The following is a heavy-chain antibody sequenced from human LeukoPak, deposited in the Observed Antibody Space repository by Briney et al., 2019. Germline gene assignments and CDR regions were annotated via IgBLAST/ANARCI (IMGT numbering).Heavy chain of an antibody. CDR1: GGTFSSYA. V-gene: IGHV1-69*13. J-gene: IGHJ3*02. D-gene: IGHD2-2*02. CDR2: IIPISGTA. CDR3: ARERPIVVVPAAIGGAFDI. Sequence: SVKVSCKASGGTFSSYAISWVRQAPGQGLEWMGGIIPISGTANYAQKFQGRVTITADESTSTAYMELSSLRSEDTAVYYCARERPIVVVPAAIGGAFDIWGQGTMVTVSS.